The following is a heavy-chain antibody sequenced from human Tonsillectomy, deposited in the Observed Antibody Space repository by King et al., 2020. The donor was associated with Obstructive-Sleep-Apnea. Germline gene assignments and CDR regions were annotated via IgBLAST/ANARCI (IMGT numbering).Heavy chain of an antibody. CDR3: ARDKPPHYFDTSGLDY. J-gene: IGHJ4*02. Sequence: QLQESGPGLVKPSQTLSLTCTVSGASINGAAFYWTWVRQLPGKGLEWIGNIYYTEDTDHNPSLKSRVAMSVDSSQNQFSLKLKSVTAADTAVYYCARDKPPHYFDTSGLDYWGRGTLVTVSS. CDR2: IYYTEDT. D-gene: IGHD3-22*01. V-gene: IGHV4-31*03. CDR1: GASINGAAFY.